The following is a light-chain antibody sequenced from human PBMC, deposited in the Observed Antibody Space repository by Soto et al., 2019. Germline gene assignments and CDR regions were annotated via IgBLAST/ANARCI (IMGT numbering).Light chain of an antibody. V-gene: IGKV1-39*01. Sequence: DIEMTQSPSSRSASVGHRVTITCRASQSISNFLSWYRKSPGRAPELLIYGASTLQSGVPSRFSGSGSGTDFTLTISSLQPEDFTTYWCHQTFTPPLTFGGGTKVDI. J-gene: IGKJ4*01. CDR2: GAS. CDR3: HQTFTPPLT. CDR1: QSISNF.